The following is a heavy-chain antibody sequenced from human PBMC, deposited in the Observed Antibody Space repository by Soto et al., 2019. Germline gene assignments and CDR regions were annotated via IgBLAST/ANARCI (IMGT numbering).Heavy chain of an antibody. Sequence: SETLSLTCAVYGGSFSGYYWSWIRQPPGKGLEWIGEINHSGSTNYNPSLKSRVTISVDTSKNQFSLKLSSVTAADTAVYYCARASTTGGSAFGVVTHFDYWGQGTLVTVSS. V-gene: IGHV4-34*01. CDR2: INHSGST. J-gene: IGHJ4*02. CDR1: GGSFSGYY. D-gene: IGHD3-3*01. CDR3: ARASTTGGSAFGVVTHFDY.